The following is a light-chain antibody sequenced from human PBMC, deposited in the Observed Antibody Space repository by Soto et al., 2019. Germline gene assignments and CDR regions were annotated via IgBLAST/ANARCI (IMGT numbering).Light chain of an antibody. V-gene: IGKV1-39*01. Sequence: DIQMTQSPSSLSASLGDRVTITCRASQSIDNYLNWYQQKPGKAPKLLINAASSLQSGVPSRLRGGGSGTHFTLSISSVKPKVFEPYYCKQSNNPPGPFGQGTRREIK. J-gene: IGKJ5*01. CDR1: QSIDNY. CDR2: AAS. CDR3: KQSNNPPGP.